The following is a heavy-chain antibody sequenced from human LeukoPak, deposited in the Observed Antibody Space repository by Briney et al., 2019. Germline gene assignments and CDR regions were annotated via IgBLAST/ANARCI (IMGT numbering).Heavy chain of an antibody. D-gene: IGHD6-13*01. CDR2: INAGNGNT. CDR1: GYTFTSYA. J-gene: IGHJ4*02. CDR3: ARKTIAAAGHFDY. Sequence: ASVKVSCEASGYTFTSYAMHWVRQAPGQRLEWMGWINAGNGNTKYSQKFQGRVTITRDTSASTAYMELSSLRSEDTAVYYCARKTIAAAGHFDYWGQGTLVAVSS. V-gene: IGHV1-3*01.